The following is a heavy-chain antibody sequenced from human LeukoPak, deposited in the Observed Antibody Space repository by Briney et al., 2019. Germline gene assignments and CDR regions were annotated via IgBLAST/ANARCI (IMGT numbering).Heavy chain of an antibody. Sequence: SETLSLTCTVSGGSISSGGYYWSWIRQHPGKGLEWIGYIYYSGSTYYNPSLKSRVTISVDTSKNQFSLKLSSVTAADTAVYYCARTSGSPGRLDPWGQGTLVTVSS. CDR3: ARTSGSPGRLDP. J-gene: IGHJ5*02. CDR2: IYYSGST. CDR1: GGSISSGGYY. V-gene: IGHV4-31*03. D-gene: IGHD1-26*01.